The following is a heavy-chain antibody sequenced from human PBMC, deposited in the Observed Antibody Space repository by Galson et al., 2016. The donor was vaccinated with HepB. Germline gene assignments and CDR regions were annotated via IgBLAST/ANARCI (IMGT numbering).Heavy chain of an antibody. CDR3: ARDTDTSSHYSRLEP. Sequence: SLRLSCAVSGFLLRIYGVHWVRQAPGKGLEWVAVIWADGNKKFYADSVKGRFTISRDESKNTVYLQMNSVRGEDTAVYYCARDTDTSSHYSRLEPWGQGTLLTVSS. V-gene: IGHV3-33*01. CDR1: GFLLRIYG. J-gene: IGHJ5*02. CDR2: IWADGNKK. D-gene: IGHD3-3*01.